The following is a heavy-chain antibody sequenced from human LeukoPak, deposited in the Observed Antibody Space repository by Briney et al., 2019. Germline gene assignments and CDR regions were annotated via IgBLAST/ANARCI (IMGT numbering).Heavy chain of an antibody. J-gene: IGHJ6*04. D-gene: IGHD1-26*01. V-gene: IGHV1-18*01. Sequence: ASVKVSCKASGYTFTSYGISWVRQAPGQGLEWMGWISAYNGNTNYAQKLQGRVTMTTDTSTSTAYMELRSLRSDDTAVYYCARGARLGVSIVGAMDVWGKGTTVTVSS. CDR1: GYTFTSYG. CDR3: ARGARLGVSIVGAMDV. CDR2: ISAYNGNT.